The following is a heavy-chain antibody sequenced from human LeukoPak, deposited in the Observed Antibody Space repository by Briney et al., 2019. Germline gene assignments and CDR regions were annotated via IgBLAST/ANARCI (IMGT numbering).Heavy chain of an antibody. V-gene: IGHV1-18*04. D-gene: IGHD6-13*01. CDR2: ISAYSGST. CDR1: GYTFTSNG. Sequence: ASVKVSCKASGYTFTSNGISWVRQAPGQGLEWMGWISAYSGSTKYAQKLQGRVTMTTDTSTSTAYMELRSPRSDDTAVYYCARDKTASTSWPYYFDYWGQGALVTVSS. CDR3: ARDKTASTSWPYYFDY. J-gene: IGHJ4*02.